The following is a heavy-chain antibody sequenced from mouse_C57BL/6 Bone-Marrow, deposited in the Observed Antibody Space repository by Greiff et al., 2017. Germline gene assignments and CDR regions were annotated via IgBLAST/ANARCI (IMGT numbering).Heavy chain of an antibody. CDR1: GFTFSDYG. D-gene: IGHD3-2*02. V-gene: IGHV5-15*01. Sequence: EVQLVESGGGLVQPGGSLKLSCAASGFTFSDYGMAWVQQAPRKGPEWVAFISNLAYSIYYADTVTGRFTISRENAKNTLYLEMSSLRSEDTAMYYCARHADSSGYSYWGQGTLVTVSA. CDR2: ISNLAYSI. J-gene: IGHJ3*01. CDR3: ARHADSSGYSY.